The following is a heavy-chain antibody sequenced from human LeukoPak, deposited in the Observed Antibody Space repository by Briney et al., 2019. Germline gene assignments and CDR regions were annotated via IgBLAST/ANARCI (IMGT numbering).Heavy chain of an antibody. CDR1: GFTFSSYG. D-gene: IGHD3-10*01. CDR3: ANRAGGGSGSYYNAIFDY. Sequence: GGSLRLSCAASGFTFSSYGMHWVRQAPGKGLEWVAFIRYDGSNKYYADSVKGRFTISRDNSKNTLYLQMNSLSADDTAVHYCANRAGGGSGSYYNAIFDYWGQGTLVTVSS. CDR2: IRYDGSNK. J-gene: IGHJ4*02. V-gene: IGHV3-30*02.